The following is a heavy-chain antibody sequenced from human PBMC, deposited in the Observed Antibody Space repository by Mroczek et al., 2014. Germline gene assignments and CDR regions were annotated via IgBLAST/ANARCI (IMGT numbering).Heavy chain of an antibody. CDR3: ARYQKGYCSNGVCYPGVPDY. CDR1: EYTFTDYY. J-gene: IGHJ4*02. Sequence: QVQLVESGAEVKKPGASVRVSCKASEYTFTDYYMHWVRQAPGQGLEWMGWIHPNSGGTNYAQKFQGRVTMTGDTSISTAYMELNRLRSDDTAVYYCARYQKGYCSNGVCYPGVPDYWGQGTLVTVSS. D-gene: IGHD2-8*01. V-gene: IGHV1-2*02. CDR2: IHPNSGGT.